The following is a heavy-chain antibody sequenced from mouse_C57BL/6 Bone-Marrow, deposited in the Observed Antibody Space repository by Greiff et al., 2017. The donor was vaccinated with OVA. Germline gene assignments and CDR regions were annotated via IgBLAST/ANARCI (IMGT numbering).Heavy chain of an antibody. J-gene: IGHJ2*01. D-gene: IGHD2-3*01. CDR1: GFSLSTFGMG. CDR3: ARIAAPDGLFDY. CDR2: IWWDDDK. Sequence: QVTLKVSGPGILQPSQTLSLTCSFSGFSLSTFGMGVGWIRQPSGKGLEWLAHIWWDDDKYYNPALKSRLITFKDTSKNQVFLKIANVDTADAATYYCARIAAPDGLFDYWGQGTTLTVSS. V-gene: IGHV8-8*01.